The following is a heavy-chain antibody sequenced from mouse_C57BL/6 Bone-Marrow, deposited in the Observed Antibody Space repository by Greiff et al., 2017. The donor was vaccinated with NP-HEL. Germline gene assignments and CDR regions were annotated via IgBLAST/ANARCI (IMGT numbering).Heavy chain of an antibody. D-gene: IGHD1-1*01. V-gene: IGHV5-17*01. Sequence: EVMLVESGGGLVKPGGSLKLSCAASGFTFSDYGMHWVRQAPEKGLEWVAYISSGSSTIYYADTVKGRFTISRDNAKNTLFLQMTSLRSEDTAMYYCARQGYGSSLYAMDYWGQGTSVTVSS. CDR1: GFTFSDYG. CDR2: ISSGSSTI. J-gene: IGHJ4*01. CDR3: ARQGYGSSLYAMDY.